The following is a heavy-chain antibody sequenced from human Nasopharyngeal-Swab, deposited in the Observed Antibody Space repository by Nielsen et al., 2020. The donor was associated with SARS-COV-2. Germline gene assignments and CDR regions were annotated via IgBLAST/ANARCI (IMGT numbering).Heavy chain of an antibody. CDR3: ARARQASYYYGMDV. V-gene: IGHV3-30-3*01. CDR2: ISYDGSNK. CDR1: GFTFSSYA. J-gene: IGHJ6*02. D-gene: IGHD6-25*01. Sequence: GESLKIPCAAPGFTFSSYAMHLVRQAPGKGLEWVAFISYDGSNKYYADSVKGRFTISRDNSKNTLYLQMNSLRAEDTAVYYCARARQASYYYGMDVWGQGTTVTVSS.